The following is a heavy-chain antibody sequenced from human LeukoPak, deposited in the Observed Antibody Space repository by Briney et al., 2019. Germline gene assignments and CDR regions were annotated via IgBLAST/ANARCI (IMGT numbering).Heavy chain of an antibody. CDR1: GLTFSSYG. D-gene: IGHD5-12*01. CDR2: ISYDGFNK. Sequence: GGSLRLSCAASGLTFSSYGMHWVRQAPGTGLERVAVISYDGFNKNHADSVKGRFTISRDNSKNTLYLQMNSLRVEDTAVYYCAKGVRSGYDRLDYWGQGTLVTVSS. V-gene: IGHV3-30*18. J-gene: IGHJ4*02. CDR3: AKGVRSGYDRLDY.